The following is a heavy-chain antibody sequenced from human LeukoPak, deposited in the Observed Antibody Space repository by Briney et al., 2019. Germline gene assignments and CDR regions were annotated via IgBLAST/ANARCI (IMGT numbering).Heavy chain of an antibody. D-gene: IGHD3-22*01. J-gene: IGHJ4*02. Sequence: ASETLSLTCTVSGGSISSYYWSWIRQPPGKGLEWIGYIYYSGSTYYNPSLKSRVTISVDTSKNQFSLKLSSVTAADTAVYYCARDYYDSSGYYYVGYWGQGTLVTVSS. CDR3: ARDYYDSSGYYYVGY. CDR2: IYYSGST. CDR1: GGSISSYY. V-gene: IGHV4-59*12.